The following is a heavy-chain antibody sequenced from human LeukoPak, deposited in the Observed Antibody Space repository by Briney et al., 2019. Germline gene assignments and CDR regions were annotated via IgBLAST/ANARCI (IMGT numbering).Heavy chain of an antibody. CDR1: GYTFTNYG. J-gene: IGHJ4*02. CDR3: ARSTIFGVVILDY. Sequence: ASVKVSCKASGYTFTNYGISWVRQAPGQGPEWMGWISVYNGNTNYAQKVQGRITMTTDTSTSTAYMELRSLTSDDTAVYYCARSTIFGVVILDYWGQGTLVTVSS. D-gene: IGHD3-3*01. CDR2: ISVYNGNT. V-gene: IGHV1-18*01.